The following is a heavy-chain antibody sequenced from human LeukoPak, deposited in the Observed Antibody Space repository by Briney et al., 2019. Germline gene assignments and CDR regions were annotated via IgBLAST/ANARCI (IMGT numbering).Heavy chain of an antibody. Sequence: ASVKVSCKASGYTFTGYYMHWVRQAPGQRLEWMGWIDAGNGNTKYSQEFQGRVTITRDTSVSTAYMELSSLRSEDMAVYYCARGGYDSSAYYGWFDAWGQGTLVTVSS. D-gene: IGHD3-22*01. V-gene: IGHV1-3*03. CDR2: IDAGNGNT. CDR3: ARGGYDSSAYYGWFDA. J-gene: IGHJ5*02. CDR1: GYTFTGYY.